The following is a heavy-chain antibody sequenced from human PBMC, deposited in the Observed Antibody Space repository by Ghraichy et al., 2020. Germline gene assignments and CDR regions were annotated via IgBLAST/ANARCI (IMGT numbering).Heavy chain of an antibody. CDR1: GFTFSSYG. V-gene: IGHV3-33*01. Sequence: GGSLRLSCAASGFTFSSYGMHWVRQAPGKGLEWVAVIWYDGSNKYYADSVKGRFTISRDNSKNTLYLQMNSLRAEDTAVYYCARERGGVATRPHDYYYYGMDVGGQETTVTVSS. CDR3: ARERGGVATRPHDYYYYGMDV. J-gene: IGHJ6*02. D-gene: IGHD5-12*01. CDR2: IWYDGSNK.